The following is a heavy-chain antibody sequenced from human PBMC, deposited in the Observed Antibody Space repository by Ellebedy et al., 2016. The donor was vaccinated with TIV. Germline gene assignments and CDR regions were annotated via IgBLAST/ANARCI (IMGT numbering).Heavy chain of an antibody. CDR1: GFTFSSYA. CDR2: IKSKTDGGTT. J-gene: IGHJ5*02. CDR3: TTIMRST. D-gene: IGHD3-16*01. V-gene: IGHV3-15*01. Sequence: GESLKISCAASGFTFSSYAMSWVRQAPGKGLEWVGRIKSKTDGGTTDYAAPVKGRFTISRDDSKNTLYLQMNSLKTEDTAVYYCTTIMRSTWGQGTLVTVSS.